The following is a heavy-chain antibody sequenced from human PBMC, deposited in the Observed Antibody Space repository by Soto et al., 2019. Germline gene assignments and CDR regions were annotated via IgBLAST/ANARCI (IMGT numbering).Heavy chain of an antibody. D-gene: IGHD4-17*01. CDR3: ARAPWYGDSGSYDAFDI. Sequence: PGGSLRLSCAASGFTVSSNYMSWVRQAPGKGLEWVSVIYSGGSTYYADSVKGRFTISRDNSKNTLYLQINSLRAEDTAVYYCARAPWYGDSGSYDAFDIWGQGTMVTVSS. J-gene: IGHJ3*02. V-gene: IGHV3-66*01. CDR1: GFTVSSNY. CDR2: IYSGGST.